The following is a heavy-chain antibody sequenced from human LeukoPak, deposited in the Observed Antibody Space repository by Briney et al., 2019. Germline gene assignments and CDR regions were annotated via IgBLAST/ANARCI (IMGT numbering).Heavy chain of an antibody. CDR2: ISSSSSYI. D-gene: IGHD3-22*01. CDR3: ARGTRSEYYELLD. CDR1: GFTFSSYS. V-gene: IGHV3-21*01. J-gene: IGHJ4*02. Sequence: PGGSLRLSCAASGFTFSSYSMNWVRQAPGKGLEWVSSISSSSSYIYYADSVKGRFTISRDNAKNSLYLQMNSLRAEDTAVYYCARGTRSEYYELLDWGQGTLVTVSS.